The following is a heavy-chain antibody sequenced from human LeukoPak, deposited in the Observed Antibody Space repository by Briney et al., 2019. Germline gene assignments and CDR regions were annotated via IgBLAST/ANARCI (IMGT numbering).Heavy chain of an antibody. CDR2: IKQDGSEK. CDR1: GLTFSSYW. J-gene: IGHJ4*02. D-gene: IGHD3-22*01. CDR3: AREGGVVVDFDY. Sequence: GGSLRLSCVASGLTFSSYWMSWVRQAPGKGLEWVANIKQDGSEKYYVDSVKGRFTISRDNAKNSLYLQMNSLRAEDTAVYYCAREGGVVVDFDYWGQGTLVTVSS. V-gene: IGHV3-7*03.